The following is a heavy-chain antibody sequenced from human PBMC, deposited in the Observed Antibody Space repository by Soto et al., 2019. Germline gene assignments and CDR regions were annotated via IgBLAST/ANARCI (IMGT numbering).Heavy chain of an antibody. CDR2: ISGSGGST. Sequence: GGSLRLSCAASGFTFSSYAMSWVRQAPGKGLEWVSAISGSGGSTYYADSVKSRFTISRDNSKNTLYPQMNSLRAEDTAVYYCAKDRITMVRGTPDWGQGTLVTVSS. CDR3: AKDRITMVRGTPD. D-gene: IGHD3-10*01. V-gene: IGHV3-23*01. J-gene: IGHJ4*02. CDR1: GFTFSSYA.